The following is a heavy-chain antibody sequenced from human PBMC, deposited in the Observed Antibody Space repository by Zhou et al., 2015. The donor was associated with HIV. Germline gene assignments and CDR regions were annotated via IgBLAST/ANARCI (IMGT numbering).Heavy chain of an antibody. J-gene: IGHJ6*02. D-gene: IGHD2-15*01. CDR3: ARLRARRMVVAATATTSGMDV. V-gene: IGHV1-69*02. Sequence: QVQLVQSGAEVKKPGSSVKVSCKASGGTFSSYTISWVRQAPGQGLEWMGRIIPILGIANYAQKFQGRVTITADKSTSTAYMELSSLRSEDTAVYYCARLRARRMVVAATATTSGMDVVGPRDHGHRLL. CDR1: GGTFSSYT. CDR2: IIPILGIA.